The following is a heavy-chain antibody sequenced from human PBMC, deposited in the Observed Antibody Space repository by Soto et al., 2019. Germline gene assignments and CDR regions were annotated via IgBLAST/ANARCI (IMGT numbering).Heavy chain of an antibody. D-gene: IGHD6-19*01. CDR2: ISGSGGST. V-gene: IGHV3-23*01. Sequence: PGGSLRLSCAASGFTFSSYAMSWVRQAPGKGLEWVSTISGSGGSTFYADFVKGRFTISRDNSKNTLYLQMNSLRAEDTAVYYSARDAAAVTGGHYFDCWGQGTLVTVSS. J-gene: IGHJ4*02. CDR3: ARDAAAVTGGHYFDC. CDR1: GFTFSSYA.